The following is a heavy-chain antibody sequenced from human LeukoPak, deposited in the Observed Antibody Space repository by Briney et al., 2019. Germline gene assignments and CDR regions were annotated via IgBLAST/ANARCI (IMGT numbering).Heavy chain of an antibody. J-gene: IGHJ4*02. CDR2: ITSSSSSI. Sequence: PGGSLRLSCAASGFAFSTYSMNWVRQAPGKGLEWVSYITSSSSSIYYADSVKGRFTNSRDNAKNSLYLQMNSLRDEDTAVYYCARGGYFKDYWGQGTLVTVSS. CDR3: ARGGYFKDY. D-gene: IGHD3-9*01. CDR1: GFAFSTYS. V-gene: IGHV3-48*02.